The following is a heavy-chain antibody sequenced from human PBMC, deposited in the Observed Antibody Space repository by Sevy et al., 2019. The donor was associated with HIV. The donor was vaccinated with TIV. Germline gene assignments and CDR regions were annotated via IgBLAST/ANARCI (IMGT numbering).Heavy chain of an antibody. D-gene: IGHD3-22*01. J-gene: IGHJ6*03. CDR1: GFSFDSYG. CDR3: AKGGGGHYDPDEIGYYFYYYNMDV. CDR2: ISGSGTRT. Sequence: GGSLRLSCAVSGFSFDSYGMTWVRQAPGKGLEWVSGISGSGTRTYYADSVKGRFSISRDNSKNRLYLQMNSLRSEDMAIYYYAKGGGGHYDPDEIGYYFYYYNMDVWGKGTTVTVSS. V-gene: IGHV3-23*01.